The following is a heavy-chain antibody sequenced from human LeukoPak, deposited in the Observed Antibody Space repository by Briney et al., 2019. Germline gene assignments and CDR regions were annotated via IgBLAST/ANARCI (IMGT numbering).Heavy chain of an antibody. Sequence: SETLSLTCAVYGGSFSGYYWSWLRQPPGKGLEWVGEINHSGSTNYNQSLKSRVTISVDTSKNQFSLKLSSVTAADTAVYYCARVKRPPGYSYGGGYSYYYYYMDVWGKGTTVTVSS. CDR1: GGSFSGYY. V-gene: IGHV4-34*01. J-gene: IGHJ6*03. CDR3: ARVKRPPGYSYGGGYSYYYYYMDV. CDR2: INHSGST. D-gene: IGHD5-18*01.